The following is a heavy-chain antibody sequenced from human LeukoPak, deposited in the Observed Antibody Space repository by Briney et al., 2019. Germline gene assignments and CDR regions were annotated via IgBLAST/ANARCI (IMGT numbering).Heavy chain of an antibody. V-gene: IGHV3-74*01. CDR1: GFTFSGYW. CDR3: ARGIVGATDDY. CDR2: INSDGSST. Sequence: SGGSLRLSCAASGFTFSGYWMHWVRQAPGKGLVWVSRINSDGSSTSYADSVKGRFTISRDNAKNTLYLQMNSLRAEDTAVYYCARGIVGATDDYWGQGTLATVSS. D-gene: IGHD1-26*01. J-gene: IGHJ4*02.